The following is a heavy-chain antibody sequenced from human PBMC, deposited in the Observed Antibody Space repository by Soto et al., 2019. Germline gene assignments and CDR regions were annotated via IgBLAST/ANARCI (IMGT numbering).Heavy chain of an antibody. V-gene: IGHV4-59*01. D-gene: IGHD2-21*02. CDR1: VFSISGYF. J-gene: IGHJ6*02. CDR2: LYNTGST. CDR3: ARDLWGYCGVDCDPLDV. Sequence: SENVCLTSTVAVFSISGYFWTWIRHSPGKGLEWIGYLYNTGSTIYNPSLKSRVTISVDTSKNQFSLKMNSVTAADTAVYYCARDLWGYCGVDCDPLDVLGQGTTVT.